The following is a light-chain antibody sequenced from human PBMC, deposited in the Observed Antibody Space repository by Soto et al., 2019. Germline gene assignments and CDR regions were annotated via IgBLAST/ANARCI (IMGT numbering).Light chain of an antibody. CDR2: KAS. CDR1: QFVNKW. V-gene: IGKV1-5*03. J-gene: IGKJ2*01. Sequence: DIQLTQSPSTLSASVGHRVTITCRASQFVNKWLAWYQQKPGKAPKLLMYKASDLENGVSSRFRGSGSGTEFTLTINGVQPDDSATYYCQQYISYCSFGQGTRLDI. CDR3: QQYISYCS.